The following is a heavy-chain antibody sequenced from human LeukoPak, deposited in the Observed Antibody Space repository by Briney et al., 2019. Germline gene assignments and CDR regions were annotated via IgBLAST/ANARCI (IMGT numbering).Heavy chain of an antibody. V-gene: IGHV4-4*09. D-gene: IGHD6-13*01. CDR3: ARHQAVGIAAAGLWYIDV. J-gene: IGHJ2*01. Sequence: PSETLSLTCTVSGGSISSYYWSWIRQPPGKGLEWIGYIYTSGSTNYNPSLKSRVTISVDTSKNQFSLKLSSGTATDTAVYYCARHQAVGIAAAGLWYIDVWGRGTLVTVSS. CDR2: IYTSGST. CDR1: GGSISSYY.